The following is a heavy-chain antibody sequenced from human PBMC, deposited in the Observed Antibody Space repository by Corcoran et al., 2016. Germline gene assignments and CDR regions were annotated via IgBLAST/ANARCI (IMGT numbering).Heavy chain of an antibody. CDR1: GYTFTSYY. Sequence: QVQLVQSGAEVKKPGASVKVSCKASGYTFTSYYMHWVRQAPGQGLEWMGIINPSGGSTSYAQKFQGRVTMTRDTSTSTVYMELISLRSEDTAVYYCARGYSGSYYSDLVDYWGQGTLVTVSS. CDR3: ARGYSGSYYSDLVDY. V-gene: IGHV1-46*01. CDR2: INPSGGST. D-gene: IGHD1-26*01. J-gene: IGHJ4*02.